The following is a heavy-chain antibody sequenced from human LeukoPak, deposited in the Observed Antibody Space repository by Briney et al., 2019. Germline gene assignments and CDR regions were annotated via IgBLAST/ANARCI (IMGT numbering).Heavy chain of an antibody. D-gene: IGHD3-22*01. CDR1: GYTFTSYY. V-gene: IGHV1-46*01. Sequence: ASVKVSCKASGYTFTSYYMHWVRQAPGQGLEWMGIINPSGGSTSYAQKFQGRVTMTRDMSTSTVYMELSSLRSEDTAVYYCARGQSYYYDSSGYYHPYYYYYMDVWGKGTTVTISS. CDR2: INPSGGST. CDR3: ARGQSYYYDSSGYYHPYYYYYMDV. J-gene: IGHJ6*03.